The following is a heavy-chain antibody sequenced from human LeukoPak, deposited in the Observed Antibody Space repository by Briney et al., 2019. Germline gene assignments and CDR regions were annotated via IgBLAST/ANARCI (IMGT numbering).Heavy chain of an antibody. CDR2: ISGSGGST. Sequence: GGSLRLSCAASGFTFSSYAMSWVRQAPGKGLEWVSAISGSGGSTYYADSVKGRFTISRDNAKNSLYLQMNSLRAEDTAVYYCARDPTYYYDSSGYVDYWGQGTLVTVSS. J-gene: IGHJ4*02. V-gene: IGHV3-23*01. CDR3: ARDPTYYYDSSGYVDY. D-gene: IGHD3-22*01. CDR1: GFTFSSYA.